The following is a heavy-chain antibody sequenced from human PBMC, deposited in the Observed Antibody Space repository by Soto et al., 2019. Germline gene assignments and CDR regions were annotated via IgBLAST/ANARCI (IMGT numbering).Heavy chain of an antibody. D-gene: IGHD1-7*01. V-gene: IGHV3-33*01. CDR1: RSIFSDYG. CDR2: IWYDGSNK. CDR3: ARDGIGGTVFRGFCDY. Sequence: ESVGGVVQPGRSLRLSCAASRSIFSDYGMHWVRQAPGTGLEWVAVIWYDGSNKYYADSVKGRFTISRDNSKNMLYLQMDSLRVEDTAVYYCARDGIGGTVFRGFCDYWGQGTLVTVSS. J-gene: IGHJ4*02.